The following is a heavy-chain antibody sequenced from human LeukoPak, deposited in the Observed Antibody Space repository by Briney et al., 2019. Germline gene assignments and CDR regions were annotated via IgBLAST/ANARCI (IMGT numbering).Heavy chain of an antibody. CDR1: ESTFSSYA. CDR3: ARDFGAGWEEPKYSFDY. CDR2: ITDSGSIT. Sequence: GGSLRLSCAASESTFSSYAMRWVRQAPGRGLEWVSTITDSGSITYYADSVKGRFTISRDNSKNTLYLQMNSLKPEDTAVYYCARDFGAGWEEPKYSFDYWGQGILVTVSS. D-gene: IGHD3-10*01. J-gene: IGHJ4*02. V-gene: IGHV3-23*01.